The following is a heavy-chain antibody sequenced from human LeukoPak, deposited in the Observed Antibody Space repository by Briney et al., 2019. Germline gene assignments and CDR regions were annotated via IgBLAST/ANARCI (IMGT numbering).Heavy chain of an antibody. CDR3: AKGSRLREGGSYRF. CDR1: GGIFSSYA. CDR2: IIPIFGSA. Sequence: SVKVSCKASGGIFSSYAINWVRQAPGQGLEWMGRIIPIFGSANYAQKFQGRVTITADKSTRTAYMKLSSLRSEDTALYYCAKGSRLREGGSYRFWGQGTLVTVSS. D-gene: IGHD3-16*02. V-gene: IGHV1-69*06. J-gene: IGHJ4*02.